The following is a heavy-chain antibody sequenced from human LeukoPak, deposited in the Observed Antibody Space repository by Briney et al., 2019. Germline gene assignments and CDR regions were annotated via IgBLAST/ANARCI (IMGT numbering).Heavy chain of an antibody. J-gene: IGHJ4*02. CDR3: AKDLRITMVRGVINYFDY. V-gene: IGHV3-23*01. D-gene: IGHD3-10*01. CDR2: ISGSGGST. CDR1: GFTFSSYA. Sequence: GGSLRLSCAASGFTFSSYAMSWVRQAPGKGLGWVSAISGSGGSTYYADSVKGRFTISRDNSKNTLYLQMNSLRAEDTAVYYCAKDLRITMVRGVINYFDYWGQGTLVTVSS.